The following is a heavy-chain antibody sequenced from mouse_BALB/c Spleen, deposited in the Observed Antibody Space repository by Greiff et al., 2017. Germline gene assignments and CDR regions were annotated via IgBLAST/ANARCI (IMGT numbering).Heavy chain of an antibody. Sequence: EVQLHQSGAELVRPGALVKLSCKASGFNIKDYYMHWVKQRPEQGLEWIGWIDPENGNTIYDPKFQGKASITADTSSNTAYLQLSSLTSEDTAVYYCAFYYDYAWFAYWGQGTLVTVSA. CDR2: IDPENGNT. V-gene: IGHV14-1*02. J-gene: IGHJ3*01. D-gene: IGHD2-4*01. CDR1: GFNIKDYY. CDR3: AFYYDYAWFAY.